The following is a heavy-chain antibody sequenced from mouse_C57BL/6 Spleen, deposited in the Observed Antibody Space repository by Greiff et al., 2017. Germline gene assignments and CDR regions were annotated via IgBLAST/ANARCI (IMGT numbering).Heavy chain of an antibody. J-gene: IGHJ3*01. V-gene: IGHV5-17*01. Sequence: EVQRVESGGGLVKPGGSLKLSCAASGFTFSDYGMHWVRQAPEKGLEWVAYISSGSSTIYYADTVKGRFTISRDNAKNTLFLQMTSLRSEDTAMYYCAREGNYYGTLFAYWGQGTLVTVSA. CDR2: ISSGSSTI. CDR1: GFTFSDYG. D-gene: IGHD1-1*01. CDR3: AREGNYYGTLFAY.